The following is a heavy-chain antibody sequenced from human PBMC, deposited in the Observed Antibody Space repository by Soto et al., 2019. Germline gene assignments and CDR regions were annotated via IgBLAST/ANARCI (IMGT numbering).Heavy chain of an antibody. J-gene: IGHJ5*02. Sequence: QVQLVQSGAEVKKPGSSVKVSCKASGGTVSSYALIWVRQAPGQGLEWMGGITPIFGTSNNAQQFQGRVTITADESTNTAYMELSSLRSEDTAVYYCARDGRGAEARAIGITKWFDAWCQGTLVPVSS. V-gene: IGHV1-69*01. D-gene: IGHD6-19*01. CDR3: ARDGRGAEARAIGITKWFDA. CDR1: GGTVSSYA. CDR2: ITPIFGTS.